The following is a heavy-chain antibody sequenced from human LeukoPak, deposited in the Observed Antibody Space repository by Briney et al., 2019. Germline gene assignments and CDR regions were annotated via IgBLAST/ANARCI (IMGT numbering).Heavy chain of an antibody. D-gene: IGHD2-15*01. CDR2: ISGSGGST. J-gene: IGHJ4*02. Sequence: AGSLRLSCAASGFTFITYAMSWVRQAPGKGLEWVSTISGSGGSTNYAASVKGRFTISRDNSKNTLYLQMNSLRAEDTAVYYCAKDRRGIVVVGFDYWGQGTLVTVSS. V-gene: IGHV3-23*01. CDR1: GFTFITYA. CDR3: AKDRRGIVVVGFDY.